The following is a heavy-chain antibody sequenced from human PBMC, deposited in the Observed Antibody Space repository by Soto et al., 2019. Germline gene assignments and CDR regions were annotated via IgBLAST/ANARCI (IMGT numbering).Heavy chain of an antibody. Sequence: GEPLKISCKGVGYKFGSAWIGWLRQMPGKGLEWMGLMKPCNSDIRYSPPFRGQVTISADEAVTTAYLQWSGLKASDSAMYCCARQNHGGDSTDLDDWGQGALVTVSS. V-gene: IGHV5-51*01. D-gene: IGHD2-21*02. J-gene: IGHJ4*02. CDR2: MKPCNSDI. CDR1: GYKFGSAW. CDR3: ARQNHGGDSTDLDD.